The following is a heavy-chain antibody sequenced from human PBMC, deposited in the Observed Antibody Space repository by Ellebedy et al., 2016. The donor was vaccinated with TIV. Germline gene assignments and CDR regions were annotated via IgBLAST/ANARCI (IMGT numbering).Heavy chain of an antibody. CDR1: GYTFTSYD. Sequence: AASVKVSCKASGYTFTSYDIHWVRQATGQGLEWMGWMNPNSGNTGYAQKFQGRVTMTRNTSISTAYMELSSLISEDTAVYYCAKKPLIAVAGNGAISCWFDPWGQGILVTVSS. CDR3: AKKPLIAVAGNGAISCWFDP. J-gene: IGHJ5*02. CDR2: MNPNSGNT. V-gene: IGHV1-8*01. D-gene: IGHD6-19*01.